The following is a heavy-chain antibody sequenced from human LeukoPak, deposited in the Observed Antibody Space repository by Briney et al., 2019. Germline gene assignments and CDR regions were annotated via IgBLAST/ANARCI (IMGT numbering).Heavy chain of an antibody. Sequence: GGTLRLSCAASGFVLSDYGIHWVRQGIGKGLDWVSGIGSAGDKYYAGSERGRFTISRENAENFVYLQMNGLRAEDTAIYYCVRAKRETSSRPWTSGMDVWGQGTTVTVSS. CDR2: IGSAGDK. D-gene: IGHD3/OR15-3a*01. CDR1: GFVLSDYG. V-gene: IGHV3-13*01. J-gene: IGHJ6*02. CDR3: VRAKRETSSRPWTSGMDV.